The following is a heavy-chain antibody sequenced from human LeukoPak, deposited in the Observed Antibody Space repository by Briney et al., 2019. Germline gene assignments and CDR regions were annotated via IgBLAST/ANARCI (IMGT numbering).Heavy chain of an antibody. CDR3: ARGPRCSGGSCYSVRVDP. CDR1: GGSFSGYY. J-gene: IGHJ5*02. Sequence: PSETLSLTCAVYGGSFSGYYWSWIRQPPGKGMEWIGEINHSGGTNYNPSLKSRVTISVDTSKNQFSLKLSSVTAADTAVYYCARGPRCSGGSCYSVRVDPWGQGTLVTVSS. D-gene: IGHD2-15*01. CDR2: INHSGGT. V-gene: IGHV4-34*01.